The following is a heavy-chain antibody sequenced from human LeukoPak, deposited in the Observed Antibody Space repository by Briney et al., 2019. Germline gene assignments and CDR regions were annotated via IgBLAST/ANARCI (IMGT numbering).Heavy chain of an antibody. J-gene: IGHJ2*01. V-gene: IGHV4-59*01. CDR2: IYYSGTT. Sequence: SETLSLTCTVSGCSLRSYHWSWIRQSPEKGLEWIGYIYYSGTTNYNPSLNTRVTISVDTSKDQFSLELTSVTAADTAVYYCARDRWYFDLWGRGIPVTVSS. CDR3: ARDRWYFDL. CDR1: GCSLRSYH.